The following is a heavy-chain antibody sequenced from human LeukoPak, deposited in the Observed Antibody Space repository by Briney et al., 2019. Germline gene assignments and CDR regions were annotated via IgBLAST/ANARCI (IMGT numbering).Heavy chain of an antibody. CDR1: GFTVSSNY. Sequence: PGGSLRLSCAASGFTVSSNYMSWVRQAPGKGLERVSVIYSGGSTYYADSVKGRFTISRDNSKNTLYLQMNSLRAEDTAVYYCARDAVTIFGVVGYFDYWGQGTLVTVSS. V-gene: IGHV3-66*02. J-gene: IGHJ4*02. CDR2: IYSGGST. D-gene: IGHD3-3*01. CDR3: ARDAVTIFGVVGYFDY.